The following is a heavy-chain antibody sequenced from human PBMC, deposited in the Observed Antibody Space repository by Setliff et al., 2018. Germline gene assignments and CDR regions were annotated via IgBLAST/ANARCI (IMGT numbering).Heavy chain of an antibody. CDR1: GGSISSGIYY. D-gene: IGHD3-10*01. CDR2: IYTSGST. J-gene: IGHJ4*02. CDR3: ARQRRWFGPQPIDY. V-gene: IGHV4-61*09. Sequence: SETLSLTCTVSGGSISSGIYYWSWIRQPAGKGLEWIGHIYTSGSTYYNPSLKSRITISVDTSKKQFSLKLSSVTATDTAVYSCARQRRWFGPQPIDYWGQGTLVTVSS.